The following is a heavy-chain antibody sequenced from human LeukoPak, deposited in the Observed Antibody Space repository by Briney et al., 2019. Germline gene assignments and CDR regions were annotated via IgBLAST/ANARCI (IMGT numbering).Heavy chain of an antibody. CDR2: INAGNGNT. D-gene: IGHD1-14*01. J-gene: IGHJ6*02. CDR1: GYTFTSYA. Sequence: GASVTVSCTASGYTFTSYAMHWVRQAPGQRLEWMGWINAGNGNTKYSQKFQGRVTITRDTSASTAYMELSSLRSEDTAMYYCASSRVTVAKYYYYGMDVWGQGTTVTVSS. V-gene: IGHV1-3*01. CDR3: ASSRVTVAKYYYYGMDV.